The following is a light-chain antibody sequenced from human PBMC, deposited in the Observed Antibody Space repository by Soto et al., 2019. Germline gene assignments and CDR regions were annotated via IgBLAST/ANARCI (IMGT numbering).Light chain of an antibody. CDR2: DTN. J-gene: IGLJ2*01. CDR3: AAWDSSLRAVV. V-gene: IGLV1-51*01. CDR1: SSNIGKNY. Sequence: QSVLTQPPSVSAAPGQKVTISCSGSSSNIGKNYVSWYQQLPGTAPKLLIYDTNDRPSGIPDRFSGSKSGTSATLGITGLQTGDEADYYCAAWDSSLRAVVFGGGTQLTVL.